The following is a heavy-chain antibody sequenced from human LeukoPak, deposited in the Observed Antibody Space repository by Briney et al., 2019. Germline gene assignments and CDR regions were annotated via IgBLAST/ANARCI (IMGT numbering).Heavy chain of an antibody. CDR1: GYSIISDYF. Sequence: PSETLSLTCIVSGYSIISDYFWGWVRQPPGKGPEWIGSIFHSGDVYYNPSLKSRVTISVDTSKNQLSLKLSSVTAADTAVYYCARERDGSGTQRGLDYWGQGTLVTVSS. CDR2: IFHSGDV. D-gene: IGHD3-10*01. J-gene: IGHJ4*02. V-gene: IGHV4-38-2*02. CDR3: ARERDGSGTQRGLDY.